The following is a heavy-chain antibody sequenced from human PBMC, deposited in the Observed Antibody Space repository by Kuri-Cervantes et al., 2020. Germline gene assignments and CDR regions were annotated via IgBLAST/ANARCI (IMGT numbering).Heavy chain of an antibody. V-gene: IGHV3-74*01. D-gene: IGHD4-11*01. J-gene: IGHJ4*02. CDR3: VSRVYSNYYFDY. Sequence: GGSLRLSCVASGFTFSSSWMHWVRQVPGKGLVWVSRISNDGSITNYADSVKGRFTISRDNAKKTLYLQMNSLRAEDTAIYYCVSRVYSNYYFDYWGQGALVTVSS. CDR2: ISNDGSIT. CDR1: GFTFSSSW.